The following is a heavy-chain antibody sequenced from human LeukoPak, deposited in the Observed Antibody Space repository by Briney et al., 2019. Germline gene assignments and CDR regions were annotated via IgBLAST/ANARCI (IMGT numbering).Heavy chain of an antibody. CDR1: GYSISSGYY. D-gene: IGHD6-13*01. Sequence: SETLSLTCTVSGYSISSGYYWGWIRQPPGKGLEWIGSIYHSGSTYYNPSLKSRVTISVDTSKNQFSLKLSSVTAADTAVYYCASLSSSLGYWGQGTLVTVSS. CDR3: ASLSSSLGY. J-gene: IGHJ4*02. V-gene: IGHV4-38-2*02. CDR2: IYHSGST.